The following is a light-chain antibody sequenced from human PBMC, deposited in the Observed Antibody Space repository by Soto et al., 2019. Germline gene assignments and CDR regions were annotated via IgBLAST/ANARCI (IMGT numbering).Light chain of an antibody. CDR3: QQYNSYSLT. CDR2: KAS. J-gene: IGKJ3*01. CDR1: QSISNW. V-gene: IGKV1-5*03. Sequence: DIQMTQSPSTLSASVGDRVTITCRASQSISNWLAWYQQKPGKAPKLLIYKASSLESGVPSRFSGSGSGTEFTLTISSLQPDDFATYYCQQYNSYSLTFGPGDQGGYQ.